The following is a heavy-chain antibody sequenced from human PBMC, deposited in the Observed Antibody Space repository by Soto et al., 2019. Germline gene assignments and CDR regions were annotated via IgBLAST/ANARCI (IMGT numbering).Heavy chain of an antibody. CDR2: ISDSGDST. J-gene: IGHJ4*02. CDR3: AKDHAWGRRVTTRFDY. V-gene: IGHV3-23*01. D-gene: IGHD4-17*01. Sequence: EVQLLESGGNLVQPGGSLRLSCAASGFTFSTYGMTWVRQAPGKGLEWVSSISDSGDSTYYADSVKGRFTISRDTSKNTLFLQMNSLTAEDTAVYYCAKDHAWGRRVTTRFDYWGQGALVTVSS. CDR1: GFTFSTYG.